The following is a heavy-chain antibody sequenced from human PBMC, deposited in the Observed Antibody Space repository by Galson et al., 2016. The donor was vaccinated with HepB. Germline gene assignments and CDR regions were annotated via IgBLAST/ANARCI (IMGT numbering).Heavy chain of an antibody. Sequence: SVKVSCKVSGNSLAELFIHWVRLAPGKGLEWMGGFDPEDGETTYAQKFQGRVSMTEDTSTDTGYMVLSSLRYDDTAVYYCATVGSYTTSSPYYYYYFGMDVWGKGTTVTVSS. CDR1: GNSLAELF. V-gene: IGHV1-24*01. CDR2: FDPEDGET. CDR3: ATVGSYTTSSPYYYYYFGMDV. D-gene: IGHD3-10*01. J-gene: IGHJ6*04.